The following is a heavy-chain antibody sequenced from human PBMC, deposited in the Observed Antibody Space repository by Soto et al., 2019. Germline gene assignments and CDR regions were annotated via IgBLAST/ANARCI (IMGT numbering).Heavy chain of an antibody. Sequence: ASVKGSCKASGYTFTSYAMHWVRQAPGQRLEWMGWINAGNGNTKYSQKFQGRVTITRDTSASTAYMELSSLRSEDTAVYYCARDTSYYGMDVWGQGTTVTVSS. CDR1: GYTFTSYA. CDR2: INAGNGNT. V-gene: IGHV1-3*01. CDR3: ARDTSYYGMDV. D-gene: IGHD3-3*01. J-gene: IGHJ6*02.